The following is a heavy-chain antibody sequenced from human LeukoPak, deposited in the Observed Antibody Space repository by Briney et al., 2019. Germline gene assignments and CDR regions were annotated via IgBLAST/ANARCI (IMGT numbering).Heavy chain of an antibody. V-gene: IGHV3-15*01. Sequence: GESLRLSCVAAGFTFSSYTMTWVRQAPGKGLECVGRIKTKTAGGTIDYAAPVNGRFTISRDDSKNTLCLQMNSLKTEDTAVYYCTTDWEYFDNDWGSYRRVGYWCQGTLVTVSS. CDR2: IKTKTAGGTI. CDR1: GFTFSSYT. D-gene: IGHD3-16*02. CDR3: TTDWEYFDNDWGSYRRVGY. J-gene: IGHJ4*02.